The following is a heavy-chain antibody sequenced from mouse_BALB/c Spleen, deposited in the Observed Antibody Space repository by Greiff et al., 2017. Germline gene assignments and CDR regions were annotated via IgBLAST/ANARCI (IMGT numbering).Heavy chain of an antibody. J-gene: IGHJ4*01. CDR1: GYTFTSYW. V-gene: IGHV1-69*02. CDR3: TSYLYAMDY. Sequence: VQLQQPGAELVRPGASVKLSCKASGYTFTSYWINWVKQRPGQGLEWIGNIYPSDSYTNYNQKFKDKATLTVDKSSSTAYMQLSSPTSEDSAVYYCTSYLYAMDYWGQGTSVTVSS. CDR2: IYPSDSYT. D-gene: IGHD5-5*01.